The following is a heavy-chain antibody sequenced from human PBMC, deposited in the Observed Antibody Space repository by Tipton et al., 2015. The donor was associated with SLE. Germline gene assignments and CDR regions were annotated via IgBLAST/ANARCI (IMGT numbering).Heavy chain of an antibody. Sequence: LRLSCTVSGGSISSHYWSWIRQPPGKGLEWIGYIDDSGNTDYTPSLKSRVTISVDTSKNQFSLKLSSVTAADTAVYYCARVGSSHYYYYYYLDVWGKGTTVTVSS. CDR1: GGSISSHY. V-gene: IGHV4-59*11. D-gene: IGHD6-6*01. CDR2: IDDSGNT. CDR3: ARVGSSHYYYYYYLDV. J-gene: IGHJ6*03.